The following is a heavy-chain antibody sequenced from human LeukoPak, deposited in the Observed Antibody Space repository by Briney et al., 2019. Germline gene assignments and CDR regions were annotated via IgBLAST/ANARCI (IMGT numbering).Heavy chain of an antibody. V-gene: IGHV3-72*01. J-gene: IGHJ4*02. D-gene: IGHD6-19*01. CDR2: IRNKVNSYIT. CDR3: TRVAPVTGSRYFDY. Sequence: GGSLRLSCAASGFTFSDHYMDWVRQAPGKGLEWVGRIRNKVNSYITEYAVSVTGRFTISRDDSKNSLYLQMNSLKTEDTAVYYCTRVAPVTGSRYFDYWGQGALVTDSS. CDR1: GFTFSDHY.